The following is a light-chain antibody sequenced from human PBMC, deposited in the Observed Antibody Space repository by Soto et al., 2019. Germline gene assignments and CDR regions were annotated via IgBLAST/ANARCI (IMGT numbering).Light chain of an antibody. CDR2: DAS. CDR3: QQYNNWPQT. CDR1: QSVRRY. Sequence: EILLTQSPSTLPLSPGERATLSCRASQSVRRYLAWYQQKPGQAPRLLIYDASNRATGIPARFSGSGSGTDFTLTISSLQSEDFEVYYCQQYNNWPQTFGQGTKVDIK. V-gene: IGKV3-11*01. J-gene: IGKJ1*01.